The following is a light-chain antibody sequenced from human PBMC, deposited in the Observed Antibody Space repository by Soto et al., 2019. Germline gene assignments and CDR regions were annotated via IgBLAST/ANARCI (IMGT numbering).Light chain of an antibody. CDR1: SSDVGGYNY. CDR3: SSFTSSTPTYV. V-gene: IGLV2-14*01. Sequence: QSALAQPASVSGSPGQSITIPCTGSSSDVGGYNYVSWHQQHPGKAPKLIIYDVIHRPSGVSSRFSGSRSGNTASLIISGLQAEDDADYYCSSFTSSTPTYVFGSGTQLPVL. J-gene: IGLJ7*01. CDR2: DVI.